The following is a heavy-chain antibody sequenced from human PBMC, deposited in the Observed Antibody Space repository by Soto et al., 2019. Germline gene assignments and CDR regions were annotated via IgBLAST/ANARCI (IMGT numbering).Heavy chain of an antibody. CDR2: ISYDGSNK. Sequence: SLRLSCAASGFTFSSYAMHWVRQAPGKGLEWVAVISYDGSNKYYADSVKGRFTISRDNSKNTLYLQMNSLRAEDTAVYYCARGVSWSGSYYYYGMDVWGQGTTVTVSS. V-gene: IGHV3-30-3*01. CDR3: ARGVSWSGSYYYYGMDV. J-gene: IGHJ6*02. CDR1: GFTFSSYA. D-gene: IGHD3-3*01.